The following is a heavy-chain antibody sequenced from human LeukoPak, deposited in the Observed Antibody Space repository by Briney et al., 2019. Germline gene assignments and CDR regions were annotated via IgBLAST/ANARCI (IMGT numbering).Heavy chain of an antibody. CDR2: IIPIFGTA. Sequence: GASVKVSCKVSGYTLTELSMHWVRQAPGKGLEWMGGIIPIFGTANYAQKFQGRVTITTDESTSTAYMELSSLRPEDTAVYYCARGTTVRQRGYYYYYMDVWGKGTTVTVSS. D-gene: IGHD4-17*01. CDR1: GYTLTELS. CDR3: ARGTTVRQRGYYYYYMDV. J-gene: IGHJ6*03. V-gene: IGHV1-69*05.